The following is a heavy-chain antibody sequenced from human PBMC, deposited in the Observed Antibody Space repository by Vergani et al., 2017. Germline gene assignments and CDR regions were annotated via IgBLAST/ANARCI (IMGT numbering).Heavy chain of an antibody. CDR3: ASLVVGPAASYFDY. V-gene: IGHV3-7*03. J-gene: IGHJ4*02. CDR2: IKQDGSEK. D-gene: IGHD2-2*01. CDR1: GFTFSSYW. Sequence: EVQLVESGGGLVKPGGSLRLSCAASGFTFSSYWMSWVRQAPGKGLEWVANIKQDGSEKYYVDSVKGRFTISRDNAKNSLYLQMNSLRAEDTAVYYCASLVVGPAASYFDYWGQGTLVTGSS.